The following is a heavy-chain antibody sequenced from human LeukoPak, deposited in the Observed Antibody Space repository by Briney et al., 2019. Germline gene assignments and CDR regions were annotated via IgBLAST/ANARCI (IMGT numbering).Heavy chain of an antibody. CDR3: ASLSRFTMVRGVGKPPYYYGMDV. V-gene: IGHV4-34*01. J-gene: IGHJ6*02. Sequence: SETLSLTCAVYGGSFSGYYWSWIRQPPGKGLEWIGEINHSGSTNYSPSLKSRVTISVDTSKNQFSLKLSSVTAADTAVYYCASLSRFTMVRGVGKPPYYYGMDVWGQGTTVTVSS. D-gene: IGHD3-10*01. CDR2: INHSGST. CDR1: GGSFSGYY.